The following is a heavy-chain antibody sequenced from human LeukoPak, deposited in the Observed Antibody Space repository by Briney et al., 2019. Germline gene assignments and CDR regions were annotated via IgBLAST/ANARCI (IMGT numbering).Heavy chain of an antibody. Sequence: AGGSLRLSCAASGFTFSSYSMNWVRQAPGKGLEWVSSIGSSSSYIYYADSVKGRFTISGDNAKNSLYLQMNSLRAEDTAVYYCAASTKHTAMVDYWGQGTLVTVSS. CDR1: GFTFSSYS. D-gene: IGHD5-18*01. V-gene: IGHV3-21*01. J-gene: IGHJ4*02. CDR2: IGSSSSYI. CDR3: AASTKHTAMVDY.